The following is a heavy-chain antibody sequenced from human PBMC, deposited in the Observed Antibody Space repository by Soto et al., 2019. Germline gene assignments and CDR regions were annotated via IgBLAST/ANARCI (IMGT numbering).Heavy chain of an antibody. J-gene: IGHJ6*02. CDR1: GGTFSSYA. D-gene: IGHD2-2*01. V-gene: IGHV1-69*13. CDR3: ARSVSFRYQLLKRGMDV. Sequence: SVKISCKASGGTFSSYAISWVRQAPGQGLEWMGGIIPIFGTANYAQKFQGRVTITADESTSTAYMELSSLRSEDTAVYYCARSVSFRYQLLKRGMDVWGQGTTVTVSS. CDR2: IIPIFGTA.